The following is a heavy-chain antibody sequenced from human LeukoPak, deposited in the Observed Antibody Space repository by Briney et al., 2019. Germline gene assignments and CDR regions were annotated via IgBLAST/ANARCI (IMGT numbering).Heavy chain of an antibody. Sequence: GCSVTVSCKASGGTFPNYAINWVRPAPGQGLEWMGRIVPVLRVVYYAQKLQGRVTITADLSTSTSYMDLSSLRSEDTAVYYCARRSPGDPDHWGPGNPVTVSS. D-gene: IGHD4-17*01. V-gene: IGHV1-69*04. CDR1: GGTFPNYA. CDR2: IVPVLRVV. CDR3: ARRSPGDPDH. J-gene: IGHJ4*01.